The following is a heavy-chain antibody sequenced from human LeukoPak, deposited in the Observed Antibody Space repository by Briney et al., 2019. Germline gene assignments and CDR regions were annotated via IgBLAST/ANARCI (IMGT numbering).Heavy chain of an antibody. Sequence: SETLSLTCTVSGGSISSSSYYWGWIRQPPGKGLEWIGSIYYSGSTYYNPSLKSRVTISVDTSKNQFSLKLSSVAAADTAVYYCARIPIGNWNRVLAFDYWGQGTLVTVSS. CDR2: IYYSGST. CDR1: GGSISSSSYY. V-gene: IGHV4-39*07. CDR3: ARIPIGNWNRVLAFDY. J-gene: IGHJ4*02. D-gene: IGHD1-20*01.